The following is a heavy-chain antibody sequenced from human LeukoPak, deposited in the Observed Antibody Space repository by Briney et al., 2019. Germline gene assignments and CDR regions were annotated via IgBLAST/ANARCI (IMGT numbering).Heavy chain of an antibody. CDR3: ARGRRYYDSSGPTGGYYFDY. J-gene: IGHJ4*02. CDR1: GFTFSSYS. V-gene: IGHV3-48*02. Sequence: GGSLRLSCAASGFTFSSYSMNWVRQAPGKGLEWVSYISSSSSTIYYADSVKGRFTISRDNAKNSLYLQMNSLRDEDTAVYYCARGRRYYDSSGPTGGYYFDYWGQGTLVTVSS. CDR2: ISSSSSTI. D-gene: IGHD3-22*01.